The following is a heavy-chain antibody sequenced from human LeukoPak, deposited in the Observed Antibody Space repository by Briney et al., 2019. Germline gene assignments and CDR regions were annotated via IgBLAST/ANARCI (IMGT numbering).Heavy chain of an antibody. CDR2: IYYSGST. Sequence: SETPSLTCTVSGGSISSSSYYWGWIRQPPGKGLEWIGGIYYSGSTYYNPSLKSRVTISVDASKNQFSLKLSSVTAADTAMYYCARGYCSSTSCYNLNWFDPWGQGTLVTVSS. CDR1: GGSISSSSYY. CDR3: ARGYCSSTSCYNLNWFDP. J-gene: IGHJ5*02. D-gene: IGHD2-2*02. V-gene: IGHV4-39*01.